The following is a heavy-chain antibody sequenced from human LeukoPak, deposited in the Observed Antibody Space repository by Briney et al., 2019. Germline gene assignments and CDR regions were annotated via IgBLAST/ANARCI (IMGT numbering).Heavy chain of an antibody. V-gene: IGHV3-66*01. CDR2: IYSGGST. Sequence: QPGGSLRLSCAASGFTVSSNYMSWVRQAPGKGLEWVSVIYSGGSTYYADSVKGRFTISRDNSKNTLYLQMNSLRAEDTAVYYCAREKSMGSSSGGDYWGQGTLVSDCS. CDR1: GFTVSSNY. D-gene: IGHD3-22*01. J-gene: IGHJ4*02. CDR3: AREKSMGSSSGGDY.